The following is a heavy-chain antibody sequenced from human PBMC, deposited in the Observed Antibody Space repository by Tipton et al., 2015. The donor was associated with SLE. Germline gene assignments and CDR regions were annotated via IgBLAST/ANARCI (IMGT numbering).Heavy chain of an antibody. CDR3: ARDDSLRPRIAAAGPTGYFDL. CDR1: GGSIRSYY. Sequence: TLSLTCTVSGGSIRSYYWTWIRQPPGKRLEWIAYIYHSGITNYNPSLQSRVTISVDRSKNQFPLKLSSVTAADTAVYYCARDDSLRPRIAAAGPTGYFDLWGRGTLVTVSS. V-gene: IGHV4-59*12. D-gene: IGHD6-13*01. CDR2: IYHSGIT. J-gene: IGHJ2*01.